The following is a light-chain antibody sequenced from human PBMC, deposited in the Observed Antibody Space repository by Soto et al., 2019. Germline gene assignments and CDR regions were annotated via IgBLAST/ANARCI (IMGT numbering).Light chain of an antibody. V-gene: IGKV3-20*01. CDR2: GTS. CDR3: QQYTTSSWT. CDR1: QSVGSSY. Sequence: EIVLTQSPDTLSLSPGERATLSCRASQSVGSSYLAWYQQKPAQAPRVLIYGTSSSATGIPDRFSGSGSGTDCTLTISRLEPEDFAVYCCQQYTTSSWTVGQGTKLEIE. J-gene: IGKJ1*01.